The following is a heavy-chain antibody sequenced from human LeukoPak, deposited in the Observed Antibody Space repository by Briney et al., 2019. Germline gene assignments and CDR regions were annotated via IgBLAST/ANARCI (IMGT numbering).Heavy chain of an antibody. V-gene: IGHV3-21*01. CDR2: ISSSSSYI. CDR1: GFTFSSYS. Sequence: PGGSLRLSCAASGFTFSSYSMNWVRQAPGKGLEWVSSISSSSSYIYYADSVKGRFTISRDNAKNSLYLQMNSLRADDTAVYYCARDQVDTAMGIPPYYGMDVWGQGTTVTVSS. D-gene: IGHD5-18*01. J-gene: IGHJ6*02. CDR3: ARDQVDTAMGIPPYYGMDV.